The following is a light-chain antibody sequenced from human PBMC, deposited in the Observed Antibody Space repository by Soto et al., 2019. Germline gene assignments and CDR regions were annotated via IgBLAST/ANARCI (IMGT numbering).Light chain of an antibody. CDR3: QQYGSSPLT. CDR2: GAS. V-gene: IGKV3-20*01. Sequence: EIVLTQSPGTLSLSPGERATLACRASQSVSSSYFAWYQQKPGQAPRLLIYGASSRATGIPDRFSGSGSGTDFTLTISRLEPEDFAVYYCQQYGSSPLTFGQGTNVEIK. CDR1: QSVSSSY. J-gene: IGKJ1*01.